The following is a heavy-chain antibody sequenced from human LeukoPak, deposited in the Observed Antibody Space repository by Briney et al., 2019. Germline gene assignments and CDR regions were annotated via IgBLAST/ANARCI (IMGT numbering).Heavy chain of an antibody. CDR1: GFTFTDYA. CDR3: VKDREYSYDY. D-gene: IGHD5-18*01. Sequence: GGSLRLSCSASGFTFTDYAMHWVRQAPGKGLEYVSTISIDGGSKYYADFVKGIFSISMDNSKNTLHLQMSSLRAEDTAVYYCVKDREYSYDYWGQGTLVTVSS. J-gene: IGHJ4*02. CDR2: ISIDGGSK. V-gene: IGHV3-64D*06.